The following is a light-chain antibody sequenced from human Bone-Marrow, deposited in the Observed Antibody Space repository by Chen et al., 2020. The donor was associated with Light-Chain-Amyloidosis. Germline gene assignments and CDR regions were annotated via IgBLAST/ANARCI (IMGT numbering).Light chain of an antibody. CDR2: DVG. Sequence: QSALTQPRSVSGSPGQSVTISCTVTSSDVGGYNYVSWYQQHPGKVPKLLIYDVGERPSGVPDRFSGSKSGNTASLTISGLQAEDEADYYCCSFAGTSTGYVFGSMTTVTVL. CDR1: SSDVGGYNY. V-gene: IGLV2-11*01. J-gene: IGLJ1*01. CDR3: CSFAGTSTGYV.